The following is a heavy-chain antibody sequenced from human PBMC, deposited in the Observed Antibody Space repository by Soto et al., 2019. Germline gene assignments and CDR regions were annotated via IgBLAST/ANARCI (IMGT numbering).Heavy chain of an antibody. V-gene: IGHV1-69*01. CDR3: ARVNARYCSGGSCYYYDY. Sequence: QVQLVQSGAEVKKPGSSVKVSCKASGGTFSSYAISWVRQAPGQGLECMGGIIPIFGTANYAQKFQGRVTITADESTSTAYMELSSLRSEDTAVYYCARVNARYCSGGSCYYYDYWGQGTLVTVSS. CDR1: GGTFSSYA. J-gene: IGHJ4*02. D-gene: IGHD2-15*01. CDR2: IIPIFGTA.